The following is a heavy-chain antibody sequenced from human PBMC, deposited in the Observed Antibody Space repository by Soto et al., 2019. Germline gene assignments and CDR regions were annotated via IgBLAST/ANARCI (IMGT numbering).Heavy chain of an antibody. D-gene: IGHD3-16*02. CDR1: GFTFSSYG. CDR2: ISYDGSNK. J-gene: IGHJ5*02. CDR3: AKVGYVWGSYRKGWFDP. V-gene: IGHV3-30*18. Sequence: QVPLVESGGGVVQPGRSLRLSCAASGFTFSSYGMHWVRQAPGKGLEWVAVISYDGSNKYYADSVKGRFTISRDNSKNTLYLQMNSLRAEDTAVYYCAKVGYVWGSYRKGWFDPWGQGTLVTVSS.